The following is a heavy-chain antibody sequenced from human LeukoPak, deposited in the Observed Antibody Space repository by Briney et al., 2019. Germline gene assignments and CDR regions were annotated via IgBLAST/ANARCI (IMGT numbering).Heavy chain of an antibody. CDR2: IKQDGSET. CDR3: ARVWAPAAIGS. J-gene: IGHJ4*02. V-gene: IGHV3-7*05. CDR1: GFTFSGYW. D-gene: IGHD2-2*01. Sequence: GASLGLSCAASGFTFSGYWMSWVRQAPGKGLEWVANIKQDGSETYYVGSVKGRFTISRDNAKNSLFLQMNSLRAEDTAVYYCARVWAPAAIGSWGQGTLV.